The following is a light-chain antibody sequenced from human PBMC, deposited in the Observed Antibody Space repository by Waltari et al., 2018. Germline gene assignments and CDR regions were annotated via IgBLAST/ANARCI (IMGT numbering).Light chain of an antibody. J-gene: IGLJ3*02. CDR2: RSD. V-gene: IGLV1-44*01. CDR1: SSNIGDNV. CDR3: AAWDDSLHGHWV. Sequence: QSVLTQPPSASGTPGQRVTISCSGSSSNIGDNVVNWYQQLPGKAPTRLIYRSDQRHSGVPDRFSGSKSGTIASLAISGLQSADEGDYYCAAWDDSLHGHWVFGGGTKVTVL.